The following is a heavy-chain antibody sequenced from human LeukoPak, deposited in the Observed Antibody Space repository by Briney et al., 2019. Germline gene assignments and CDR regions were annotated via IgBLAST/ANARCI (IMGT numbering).Heavy chain of an antibody. V-gene: IGHV3-48*03. D-gene: IGHD3-10*01. Sequence: PGGSLRLSCAASGFTFSSYEMNWVRQAPGKGLEWVSYISSSGSTIYYADSVKGRFTISRDNAKNSLYLQMNSLRAEDTALYYCAKDHLGGFGEYDYFDYWGQGTLVTVSS. CDR1: GFTFSSYE. CDR2: ISSSGSTI. J-gene: IGHJ4*02. CDR3: AKDHLGGFGEYDYFDY.